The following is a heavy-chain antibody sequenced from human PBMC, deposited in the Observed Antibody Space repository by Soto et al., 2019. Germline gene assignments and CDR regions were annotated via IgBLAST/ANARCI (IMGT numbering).Heavy chain of an antibody. Sequence: PSETLSLTCPVAGGSISSYYWSWIRQPPGKGLGWIGYIYYSGSTNYNPSLKSRVTISVDTSKNQFSLKLNSMTAADTAVYYCARHNYGSGSTYFDYWGQGTLVTVSS. CDR3: ARHNYGSGSTYFDY. D-gene: IGHD3-10*01. CDR1: GGSISSYY. V-gene: IGHV4-59*08. CDR2: IYYSGST. J-gene: IGHJ4*02.